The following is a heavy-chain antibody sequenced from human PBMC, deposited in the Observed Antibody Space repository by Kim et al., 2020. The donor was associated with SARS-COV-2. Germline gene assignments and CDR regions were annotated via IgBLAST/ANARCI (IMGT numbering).Heavy chain of an antibody. J-gene: IGHJ6*03. D-gene: IGHD3-3*01. V-gene: IGHV3-21*01. CDR1: GFTFSSYS. CDR2: ISSSSSYI. CDR3: AREGRIMIFGVVIPKDYYMDV. Sequence: GGSLRLSCAASGFTFSSYSMNWVRQAPGKGLEWVSSISSSSSYIYYADSVKGRFTISRDNAKNSLYLQMNSLRAEDTAVYYCAREGRIMIFGVVIPKDYYMDVWGKGTTVTVSS.